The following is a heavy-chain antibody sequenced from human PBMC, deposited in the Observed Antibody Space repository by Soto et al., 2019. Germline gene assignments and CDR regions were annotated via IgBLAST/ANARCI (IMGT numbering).Heavy chain of an antibody. CDR2: TYYRSKWYY. CDR1: GDSVSSNHAT. CDR3: VRLIGNSWLDS. V-gene: IGHV6-1*01. D-gene: IGHD3-16*01. Sequence: PSQNLSLTCAISGDSVSSNHATWAWIRQSPSRGLEWLGRTYYRSKWYYDYALSVKSRITINPDTSNSQLSLWLNSVTTYDTAVYYCVRLIGNSWLDSWRQGTLVTVSS. J-gene: IGHJ5*01.